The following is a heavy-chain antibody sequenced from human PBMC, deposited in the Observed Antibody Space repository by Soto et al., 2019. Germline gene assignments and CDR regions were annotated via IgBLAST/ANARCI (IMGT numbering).Heavy chain of an antibody. D-gene: IGHD2-2*01. CDR1: GFTFGDYS. Sequence: LRLSCTASGFTFGDYSMSWVRQAPGKGLEWVGFIRSKAYCGTTEYAASVKGRLKISRDDYKRIAYLQMNSLKTEYTAVYYCTRPSSTSGYYYYYGMYXWGQGTTFTVS. CDR2: IRSKAYCGTT. CDR3: TRPSSTSGYYYYYGMYX. V-gene: IGHV3-49*04. J-gene: IGHJ6*02.